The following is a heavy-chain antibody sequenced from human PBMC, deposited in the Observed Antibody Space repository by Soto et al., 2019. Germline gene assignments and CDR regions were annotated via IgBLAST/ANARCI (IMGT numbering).Heavy chain of an antibody. Sequence: SQNLSVPWTGSGGTIRTERTYRVPSCAPQGKGLEWIGSIDFSESTYYNPPLKSRVTISVDTSKNQFSLKLSSVTAAETAVYYCARHGQLYSSGWYPNWFDPWGQGPLGTVS. CDR1: GGTIRTERTY. V-gene: IGHV4-39*01. CDR2: IDFSEST. D-gene: IGHD6-19*01. CDR3: ARHGQLYSSGWYPNWFDP. J-gene: IGHJ5*02.